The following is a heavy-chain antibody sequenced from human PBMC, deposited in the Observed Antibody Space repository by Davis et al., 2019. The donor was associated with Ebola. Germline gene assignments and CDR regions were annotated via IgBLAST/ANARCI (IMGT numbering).Heavy chain of an antibody. Sequence: PGQSLGLSCAASGLIFSDYYMSWIRPAPGKGLEWVSYISNSGSATHYSDSVTGRFTISRDNAKNSLFLQMNSLRAEETAVYYCARDPNWGFDSWGQGTLVTVSS. D-gene: IGHD7-27*01. CDR2: ISNSGSAT. CDR3: ARDPNWGFDS. CDR1: GLIFSDYY. V-gene: IGHV3-11*01. J-gene: IGHJ4*02.